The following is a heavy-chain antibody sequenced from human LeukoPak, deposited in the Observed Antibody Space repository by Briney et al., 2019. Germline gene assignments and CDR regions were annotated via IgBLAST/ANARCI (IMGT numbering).Heavy chain of an antibody. CDR3: ARETRRLYYEDYYGMDV. CDR1: GYMFTNFG. D-gene: IGHD3-16*01. V-gene: IGHV1-18*01. Sequence: ASVNVSCKAFGYMFTNFGVSWVRQVAGQGLEGMGWISGYNGNTNYGQKVRGRVTMTTDTSTTTAYMELRSLRSDDTAVYYCARETRRLYYEDYYGMDVWGQGTTVTVSS. J-gene: IGHJ6*02. CDR2: ISGYNGNT.